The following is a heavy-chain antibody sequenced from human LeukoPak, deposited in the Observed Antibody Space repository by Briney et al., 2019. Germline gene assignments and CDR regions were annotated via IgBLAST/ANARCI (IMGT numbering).Heavy chain of an antibody. Sequence: GGSLRLSCAASGFTFSSFDMTWVRQAPGKGLEWVSTISVSATNTYYADSVKGRFTISRDDSQDSLFLQMSSLRGEDTAVYYCAREMKSDFDAGNSFSGWLDPWGQGTLVIVSS. J-gene: IGHJ5*02. CDR3: AREMKSDFDAGNSFSGWLDP. CDR2: ISVSATNT. D-gene: IGHD4-23*01. CDR1: GFTFSSFD. V-gene: IGHV3-23*01.